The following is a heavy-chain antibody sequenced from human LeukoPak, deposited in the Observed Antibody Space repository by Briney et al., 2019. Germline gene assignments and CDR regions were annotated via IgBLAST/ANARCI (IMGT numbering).Heavy chain of an antibody. J-gene: IGHJ3*02. V-gene: IGHV4-31*03. CDR3: SRLGYCSSTSCYGGNAFDI. D-gene: IGHD2-2*01. Sequence: SETLSLTCTVSGGSISSGGYYWSWIRQHPGKGLEWIGYIYYSGSTYYNPSLKSRVTISVDTSKNQFSLKLSSVTAADTAVYYCSRLGYCSSTSCYGGNAFDIWGQGTMVTVSS. CDR1: GGSISSGGYY. CDR2: IYYSGST.